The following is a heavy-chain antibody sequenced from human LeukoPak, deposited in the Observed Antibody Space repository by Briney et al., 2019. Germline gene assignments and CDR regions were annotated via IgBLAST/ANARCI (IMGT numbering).Heavy chain of an antibody. J-gene: IGHJ6*03. D-gene: IGHD6-13*01. Sequence: PSETLSLTCAVYGGSFSGYYWSWIRQPPGKGLEWIGEINHSGSTNYNPSLKSRVTISVDTSKNQFSLKPRSVTAADTAVYYCARTTEAHSWQTRYYSYYMDVWGKGTTVTVSS. CDR2: INHSGST. CDR1: GGSFSGYY. V-gene: IGHV4-34*01. CDR3: ARTTEAHSWQTRYYSYYMDV.